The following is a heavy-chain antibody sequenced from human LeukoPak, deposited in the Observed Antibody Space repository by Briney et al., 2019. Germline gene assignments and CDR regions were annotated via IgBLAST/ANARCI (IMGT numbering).Heavy chain of an antibody. J-gene: IGHJ5*02. CDR1: GYTFTGYY. CDR3: AREDCSSTSCYGNWFDP. D-gene: IGHD2-2*01. Sequence: ASVKVSCKASGYTFTGYYMHLVRQAPGQGLEWMGWINPNSGGTNYAQKFQGRVTMTRDTSISTAYMELSRLRSDDTAVFYCAREDCSSTSCYGNWFDPWGKGTLVTVSS. V-gene: IGHV1-2*02. CDR2: INPNSGGT.